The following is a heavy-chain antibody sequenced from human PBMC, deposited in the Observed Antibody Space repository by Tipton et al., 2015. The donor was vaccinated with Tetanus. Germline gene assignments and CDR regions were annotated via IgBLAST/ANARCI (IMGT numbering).Heavy chain of an antibody. Sequence: TLSLTCTVSGAPISSGGYFWSWIRQHPGKGLEWIGYINYSGSTYFNPSLKSRVTISVDTSKNQFSLKLSSVTTADTAVYYCARHVHGFGALLTPAATHYYYGMDVWGQGTTVTVSS. CDR2: INYSGST. D-gene: IGHD6-13*01. CDR1: GAPISSGGYF. V-gene: IGHV4-31*03. CDR3: ARHVHGFGALLTPAATHYYYGMDV. J-gene: IGHJ6*02.